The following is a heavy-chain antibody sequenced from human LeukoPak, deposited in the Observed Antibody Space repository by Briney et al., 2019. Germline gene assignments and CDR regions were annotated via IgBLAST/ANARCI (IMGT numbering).Heavy chain of an antibody. CDR3: ASGGYGRIRSFDY. CDR2: IYSGGDT. Sequence: PGGTLRLSCAVSGFTVCGIYMSWVGQAPGKGLEWVSVIYSGGDTYYVDSVKGRFSIPRDNSKNTLYLQMNRLRAEDTAVYYCASGGYGRIRSFDYWGQGTLVTVSS. V-gene: IGHV3-53*01. D-gene: IGHD1-26*01. J-gene: IGHJ4*02. CDR1: GFTVCGIY.